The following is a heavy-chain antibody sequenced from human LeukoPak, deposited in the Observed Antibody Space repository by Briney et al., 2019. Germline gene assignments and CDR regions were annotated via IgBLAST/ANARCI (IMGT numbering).Heavy chain of an antibody. CDR3: ATSTQGWDVFDY. CDR1: GFTLNKAW. J-gene: IGHJ4*02. Sequence: KPGGPLRLSCAASGFTLNKAWMSCVRRAPGKGREGVGRIKRKTDDGTKDYAAPVKGRFTISRDDSKNTLYLEMNSLRNEDTAVYYCATSTQGWDVFDYWGQGTLVTVSS. D-gene: IGHD1-26*01. CDR2: IKRKTDDGTK. V-gene: IGHV3-15*01.